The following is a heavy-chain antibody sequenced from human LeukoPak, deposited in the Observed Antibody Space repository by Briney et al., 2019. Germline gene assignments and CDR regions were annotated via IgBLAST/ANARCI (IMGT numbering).Heavy chain of an antibody. V-gene: IGHV1-2*02. CDR1: GYTFTGYY. J-gene: IGHJ4*02. D-gene: IGHD5-12*01. CDR2: INPNSGGT. CDR3: ARTSHYVDIAATIPYGIYYFDY. Sequence: ASVKVSRKASGYTFTGYYMHWVRQAPGQGLEWMGWINPNSGGTNYAQKFQGRVTMTRDTSISTAYMELRSLRSDDTAVYYCARTSHYVDIAATIPYGIYYFDYWGQGTLVTVSS.